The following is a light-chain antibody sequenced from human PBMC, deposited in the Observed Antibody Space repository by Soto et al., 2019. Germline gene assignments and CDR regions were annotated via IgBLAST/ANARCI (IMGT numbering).Light chain of an antibody. V-gene: IGLV1-44*01. Sequence: QAVVTQPPSASGTPGQTVIISCSGSRSDIGSNSVNWYQHLPGTAPKLLIYNNNQRPSGVPDRFSGSKSGTSASLAISGLQSEDEADYYCAAWDDSLTGPVFGTGTKVTVL. CDR2: NNN. J-gene: IGLJ1*01. CDR1: RSDIGSNS. CDR3: AAWDDSLTGPV.